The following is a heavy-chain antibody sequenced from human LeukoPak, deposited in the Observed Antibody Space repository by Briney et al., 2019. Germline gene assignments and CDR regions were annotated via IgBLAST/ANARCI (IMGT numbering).Heavy chain of an antibody. V-gene: IGHV3-30*18. D-gene: IGHD6-13*01. CDR3: AKDYRGYSSSWDAFDI. Sequence: GGSLRLSCAASGFTFSSYGMHWVRQAPGKGLEWVAVISYDGSNKYYADSVKGRFTISRDNSKNTLYLQMNSLRAEDTAVYYCAKDYRGYSSSWDAFDIWGQGTMVTVSS. CDR1: GFTFSSYG. J-gene: IGHJ3*02. CDR2: ISYDGSNK.